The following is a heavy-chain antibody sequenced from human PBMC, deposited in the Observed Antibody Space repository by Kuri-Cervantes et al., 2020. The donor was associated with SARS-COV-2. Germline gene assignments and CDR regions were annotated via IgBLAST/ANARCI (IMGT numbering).Heavy chain of an antibody. CDR3: ARAYGFLRYIYYMDV. D-gene: IGHD4-17*01. CDR1: GDSIKSGYF. CDR2: IYHSGST. Sequence: SETLSLTCAVSGDSIKSGYFWGWIRQPPGKPMEWIASIYHSGSTYYNPSLQSRVTISVDKSKNQFSLKMNSLTAADTAVYYCARAYGFLRYIYYMDVWGRGTRSPSP. V-gene: IGHV4-38-2*01. J-gene: IGHJ6*03.